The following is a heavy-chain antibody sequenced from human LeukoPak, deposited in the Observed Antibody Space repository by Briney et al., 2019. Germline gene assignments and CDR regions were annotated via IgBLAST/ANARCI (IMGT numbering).Heavy chain of an antibody. D-gene: IGHD6-13*01. J-gene: IGHJ6*03. CDR1: GFTFSSYT. Sequence: PGGSLRLSCAASGFTFSSYTMNWVRQAPGKGLEWVSSISSSGSYIYYADSMKGRFTISRDNAKNSLFLQMNSLRAEDTAVYYCERLAQQLAGYDYYYYMDVWGKGTTVTVSS. CDR3: ERLAQQLAGYDYYYYMDV. V-gene: IGHV3-21*01. CDR2: ISSSGSYI.